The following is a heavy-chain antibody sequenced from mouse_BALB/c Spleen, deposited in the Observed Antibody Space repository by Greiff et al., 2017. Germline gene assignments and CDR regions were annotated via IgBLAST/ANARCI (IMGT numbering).Heavy chain of an antibody. V-gene: IGHV1-5*01. Sequence: DVQLQESGTVLARPGASVKMSCKASGYSFTSYWMHWVKQRPGQGLEWIGAIYPGNSDTSYNQKFKGKAKLTAVTSASTAYMELSSLTNEDSAVYYCTRSGGNYSAWFAYWGQGTLVTVSA. CDR1: GYSFTSYW. CDR2: IYPGNSDT. D-gene: IGHD2-1*01. J-gene: IGHJ3*01. CDR3: TRSGGNYSAWFAY.